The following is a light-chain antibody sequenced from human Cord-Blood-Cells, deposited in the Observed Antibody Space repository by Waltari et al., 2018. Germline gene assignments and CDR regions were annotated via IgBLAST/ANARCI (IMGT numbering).Light chain of an antibody. CDR2: KAS. CDR3: QQYNSYWT. CDR1: QSISSW. J-gene: IGKJ1*01. V-gene: IGKV1-5*03. Sequence: DTQMTQSPSTLSASVADRVTITCRASQSISSWLAWYQQKPGKAPKLLIYKASSLESGVPSRFSGSGSGTEFTLTISSLQPDDFATYYCQQYNSYWTFGQGTKVEIK.